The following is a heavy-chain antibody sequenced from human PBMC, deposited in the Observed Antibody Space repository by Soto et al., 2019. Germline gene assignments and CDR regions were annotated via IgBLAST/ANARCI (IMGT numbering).Heavy chain of an antibody. CDR3: ARIGRDGDNSWWGYYFDY. V-gene: IGHV5-51*01. CDR2: IYPGDSDT. Sequence: GESLKISCKGSGYIFSNYYWIGWVRQMPGKGLEWMGIIYPGDSDTRYSPSFQGQVTVSVDKSISTAYLQWSSLKASDTAMYYCARIGRDGDNSWWGYYFDYWGQGTLVTVSS. J-gene: IGHJ4*02. D-gene: IGHD2-21*01. CDR1: GYIFSNYYW.